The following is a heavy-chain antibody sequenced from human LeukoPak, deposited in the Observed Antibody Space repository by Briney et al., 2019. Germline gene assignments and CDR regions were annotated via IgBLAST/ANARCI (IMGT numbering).Heavy chain of an antibody. V-gene: IGHV1-18*01. CDR3: ARVRDYYDSSGRFYN. CDR2: ISAYNGNT. CDR1: GYTFTSYG. D-gene: IGHD3-22*01. J-gene: IGHJ4*02. Sequence: ASVTVSCTASGYTFTSYGISWVRQAPGQGLEWRGWISAYNGNTNYAQTLQGRVTMTTDTSTSTAYMELRSLRSDDTAVYYCARVRDYYDSSGRFYNWGQGTLVTVSS.